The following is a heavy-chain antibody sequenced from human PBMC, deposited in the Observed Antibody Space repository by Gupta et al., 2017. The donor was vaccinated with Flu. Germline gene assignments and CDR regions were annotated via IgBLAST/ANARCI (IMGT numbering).Heavy chain of an antibody. Sequence: QLQLQDSGPGLVKPSETLSLTCTVSGGPISSSDYYWGWIRPPPGKGREWIGSIYYSGSAYYNPALKSRVTISVDTSKDQFSLRLSSVTAADTAVYYCARHGAGSGQKFDPWGQGILVTVSS. CDR2: IYYSGSA. D-gene: IGHD3-10*01. CDR1: GGPISSSDYY. V-gene: IGHV4-39*01. CDR3: ARHGAGSGQKFDP. J-gene: IGHJ5*02.